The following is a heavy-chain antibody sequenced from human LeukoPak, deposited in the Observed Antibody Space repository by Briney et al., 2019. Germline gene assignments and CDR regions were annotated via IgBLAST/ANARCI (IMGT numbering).Heavy chain of an antibody. J-gene: IGHJ6*03. D-gene: IGHD3-22*01. CDR3: ARASSYYDSSGYNYYYMDV. Sequence: GGSLRLSCAGSGFTFSSYWMSWVRQAPGKGLEWVANIKQDGSEKYYVDSVKGRFTISRDNAKNSLYLQMNSLRAEDTAVYYCARASSYYDSSGYNYYYMDVWGKGTTVTVSS. CDR2: IKQDGSEK. V-gene: IGHV3-7*01. CDR1: GFTFSSYW.